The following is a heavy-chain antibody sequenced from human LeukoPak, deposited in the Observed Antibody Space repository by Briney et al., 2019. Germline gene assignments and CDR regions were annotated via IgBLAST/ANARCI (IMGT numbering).Heavy chain of an antibody. CDR2: IRYGGST. V-gene: IGHV4-30-4*08. CDR1: GFTFSDYY. Sequence: LRLSCAASGFTFSDYYMSWIRQPPGKGLEWIGYIRYGGSTYYNPSLKSRVIISVDTSKNQFSLSLNSLSAADSAVYYCARAAAVTNSWYYFDYWGQGTLVTVSS. D-gene: IGHD6-13*01. CDR3: ARAAAVTNSWYYFDY. J-gene: IGHJ4*02.